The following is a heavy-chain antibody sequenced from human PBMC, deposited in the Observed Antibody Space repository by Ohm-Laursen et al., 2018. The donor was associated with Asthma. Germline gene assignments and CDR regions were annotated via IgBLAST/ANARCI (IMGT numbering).Heavy chain of an antibody. CDR2: IIPIFGTA. D-gene: IGHD5-18*01. CDR1: GYSLSSYA. J-gene: IGHJ6*02. CDR3: ARDGYSYVGYYYGMDV. Sequence: SVKVSCKASGYSLSSYAISWVRQAPGQGLEWMGGIIPIFGTANYAQKFQGRVTITADESTSTAYMELSSLRSEDTAVYYCARDGYSYVGYYYGMDVWGQGTTVTVSS. V-gene: IGHV1-69*13.